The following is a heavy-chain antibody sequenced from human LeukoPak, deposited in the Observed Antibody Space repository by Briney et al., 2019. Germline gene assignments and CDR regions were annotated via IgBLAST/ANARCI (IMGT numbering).Heavy chain of an antibody. CDR1: GFTFSSYG. J-gene: IGHJ6*03. D-gene: IGHD5-24*01. V-gene: IGHV3-7*01. Sequence: PGGSLRLSCAASGFTFSSYGMSWVRQAPGKGLEWVANINQDESEKNYVGSVKGRFTISRDNAKNSLYLQMSSLRADDTAVYYCARDRRGVGYRPQYYYYSYIDVWGKGTTVTVSS. CDR2: INQDESEK. CDR3: ARDRRGVGYRPQYYYYSYIDV.